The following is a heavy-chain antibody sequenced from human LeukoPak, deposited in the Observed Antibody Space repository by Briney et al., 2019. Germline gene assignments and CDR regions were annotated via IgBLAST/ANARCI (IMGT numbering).Heavy chain of an antibody. CDR1: GFTFSNFW. CDR3: ARFSTRLDIVVVVAATTVHYGMDV. J-gene: IGHJ6*02. V-gene: IGHV3-7*01. D-gene: IGHD2-15*01. CDR2: IKQDETEK. Sequence: PGGSLRLSCIASGFTFSNFWMGWVRQAPGKGLEWVANIKQDETEKFYLGSVKGRFTISRDNAKNSLYLQMNSLRAEDTAVYHCARFSTRLDIVVVVAATTVHYGMDVWGQGTAVTVSS.